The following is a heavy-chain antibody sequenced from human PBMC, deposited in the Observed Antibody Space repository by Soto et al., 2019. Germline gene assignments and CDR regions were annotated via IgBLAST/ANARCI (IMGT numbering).Heavy chain of an antibody. CDR1: GGSISSSNW. J-gene: IGHJ4*02. V-gene: IGHV4-4*02. Sequence: SETLSLTCAVSGGSISSSNWWSWVRQPPGKGLEWIGEIYHSGSTNYNPSLKSRVTISVDKSKNQFSLKLSSVTAADTAVYYCARGPHYYDILTGYQVNPSPFDYWGQGTLVTVS. CDR3: ARGPHYYDILTGYQVNPSPFDY. CDR2: IYHSGST. D-gene: IGHD3-9*01.